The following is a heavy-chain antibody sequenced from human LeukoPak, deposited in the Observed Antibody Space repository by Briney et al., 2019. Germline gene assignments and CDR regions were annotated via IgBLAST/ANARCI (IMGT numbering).Heavy chain of an antibody. Sequence: GSVRVSCKASGYTFTSYGISWVRQAPGEGLEWMGWISAYNGNTNYAQKLQGRLTMTPDTSTSPAYMELRSLRSDDTAVYYCARGKEEQSLDLGYWGQGTLVTVSS. J-gene: IGHJ4*02. CDR1: GYTFTSYG. D-gene: IGHD6-19*01. V-gene: IGHV1-18*01. CDR3: ARGKEEQSLDLGY. CDR2: ISAYNGNT.